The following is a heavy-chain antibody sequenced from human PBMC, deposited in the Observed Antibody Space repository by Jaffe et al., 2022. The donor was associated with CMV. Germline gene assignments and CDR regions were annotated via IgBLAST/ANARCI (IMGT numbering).Heavy chain of an antibody. Sequence: QVQLQESGPRLVKPSETLSLTCTVSGGSMNDYYWSWIRQSAGKKLEWIGRIYSHGGTRYNPSLNSRVTMSLETSNNQFSLTLTSVTVADTAVYYCARESAAKWELPHLDSWGQGTLVSVSS. V-gene: IGHV4-4*07. J-gene: IGHJ4*02. CDR2: IYSHGGT. CDR3: ARESAAKWELPHLDS. CDR1: GGSMNDYY. D-gene: IGHD1-26*01.